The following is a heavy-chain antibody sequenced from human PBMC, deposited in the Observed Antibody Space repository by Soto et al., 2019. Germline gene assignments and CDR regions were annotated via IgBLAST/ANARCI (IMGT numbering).Heavy chain of an antibody. CDR2: IVVGSGNT. D-gene: IGHD3-9*01. V-gene: IGHV1-58*01. CDR1: GFTFTNSA. J-gene: IGHJ6*02. CDR3: ASLELHNYDILTGYPTPGNYYYGMDV. Sequence: GASVKVSCKASGFTFTNSAVQWVRQARGQRLEWIGWIVVGSGNTNYAQKFQERVTITRDMSTSTAYMELSSLRSEDTAVYYCASLELHNYDILTGYPTPGNYYYGMDVWGQGTTVTVSS.